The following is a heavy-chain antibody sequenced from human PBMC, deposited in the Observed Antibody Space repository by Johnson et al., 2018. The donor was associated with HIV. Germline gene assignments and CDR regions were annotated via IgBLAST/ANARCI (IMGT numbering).Heavy chain of an antibody. Sequence: QVQLVESGGGVVQPGRSLRLSCAASGFTFSTYALHWVRQAPGKGLEWVAVISYDGSNKYYADSVKGRFTISRDNSKNTLFLQMNSLRAEDTAAYFCAKNHFYSWALEAFDIWGQGTMGTV. V-gene: IGHV3-30*18. CDR2: ISYDGSNK. CDR3: AKNHFYSWALEAFDI. CDR1: GFTFSTYA. J-gene: IGHJ3*02. D-gene: IGHD3-3*02.